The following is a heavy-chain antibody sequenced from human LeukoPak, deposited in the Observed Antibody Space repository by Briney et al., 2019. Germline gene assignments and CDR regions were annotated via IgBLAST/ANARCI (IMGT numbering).Heavy chain of an antibody. Sequence: SGTLSLTCAVSGGCISSSNWWSWVRQPPGKGLEWIGEIYHSGSTNYNPSLKSRVTISVDKSKNQFSLKLSSVTAADTAVYYCARYPQGAIAVAPPGWGQGTLVAVSS. J-gene: IGHJ4*02. CDR1: GGCISSSNW. D-gene: IGHD6-19*01. CDR2: IYHSGST. CDR3: ARYPQGAIAVAPPG. V-gene: IGHV4-4*02.